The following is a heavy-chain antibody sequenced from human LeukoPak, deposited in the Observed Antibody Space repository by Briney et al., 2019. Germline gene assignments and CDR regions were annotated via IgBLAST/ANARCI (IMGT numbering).Heavy chain of an antibody. CDR2: INPNSGGT. D-gene: IGHD2-8*01. J-gene: IGHJ5*02. Sequence: ASVKVSCKASGYTFTDYYLHWVRQAPGQGLEWMGWINPNSGGTKYAQKFQGRVTMTRDTSSSTAYMELSRLRSDDTAVYYCARVGCTNINRLNWFDPWGQGTLAIVSS. CDR3: ARVGCTNINRLNWFDP. V-gene: IGHV1-2*02. CDR1: GYTFTDYY.